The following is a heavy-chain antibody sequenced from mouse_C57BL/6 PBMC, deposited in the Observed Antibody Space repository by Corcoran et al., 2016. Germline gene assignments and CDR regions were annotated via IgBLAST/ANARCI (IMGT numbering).Heavy chain of an antibody. CDR3: ARRYYGSRNYAMDY. CDR1: GYTFTDYY. CDR2: INPNNGGT. J-gene: IGHJ4*01. D-gene: IGHD1-1*01. V-gene: IGHV1-26*01. Sequence: EVQLQQSGPELVKPGASVKISCKASGYTFTDYYMNWVKQSHGKSLEWIGDINPNNGGTSYNQKLKGKATLTVDKSSSTAYMELRSLTSEDSSVYYCARRYYGSRNYAMDYWGQGTAVTVSS.